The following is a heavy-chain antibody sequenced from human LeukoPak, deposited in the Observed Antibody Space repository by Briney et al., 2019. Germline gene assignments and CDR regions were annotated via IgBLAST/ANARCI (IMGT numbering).Heavy chain of an antibody. CDR3: ASGLRYFDWLLSPADY. CDR2: IYPGDSDT. J-gene: IGHJ4*02. Sequence: GESLKISCKGSGYSFTSYWIGWVRQMPGKGLEWMGIIYPGDSDTRYSPSFQGQVTISADKSISTAYLQWSSLKASDTAMYYCASGLRYFDWLLSPADYWGQGTLVTDSS. D-gene: IGHD3-9*01. CDR1: GYSFTSYW. V-gene: IGHV5-51*01.